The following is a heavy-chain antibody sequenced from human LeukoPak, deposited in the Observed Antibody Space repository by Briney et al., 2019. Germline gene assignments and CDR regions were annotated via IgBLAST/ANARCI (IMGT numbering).Heavy chain of an antibody. Sequence: PGGSLRLSCAASGFTITNFGIHWVRQAPGKGLEWVAFVRYDERVAYYTDSVKGRFTISRDNSKNTLYLQMNSLRAEDTAVYYCANLEFDPWGQGTLVTVS. V-gene: IGHV3-30*02. CDR3: ANLEFDP. CDR1: GFTITNFG. J-gene: IGHJ5*02. CDR2: VRYDERVA.